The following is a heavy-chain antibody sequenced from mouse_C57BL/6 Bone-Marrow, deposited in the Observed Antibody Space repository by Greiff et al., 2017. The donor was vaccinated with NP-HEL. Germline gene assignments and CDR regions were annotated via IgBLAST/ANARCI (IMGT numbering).Heavy chain of an antibody. CDR3: ARVGVYFDY. V-gene: IGHV3-6*01. D-gene: IGHD3-3*01. J-gene: IGHJ2*01. CDR1: GYSITSGYY. CDR2: ISYDGSN. Sequence: ESGPGLVKPSQSLSLTCSVTGYSITSGYYWNWIRQFPGNKLEWMGYISYDGSNNYNPSLKNRISITRDTSKDQFFLKLNSGTTEDTATYYCARVGVYFDYWGQGTTLTVAS.